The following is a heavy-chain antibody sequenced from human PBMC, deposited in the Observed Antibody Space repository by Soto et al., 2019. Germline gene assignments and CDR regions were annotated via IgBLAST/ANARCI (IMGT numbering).Heavy chain of an antibody. CDR1: GFTFSSYA. J-gene: IGHJ4*02. V-gene: IGHV3-23*01. CDR2: ISGSGSST. D-gene: IGHD4-17*01. Sequence: EVQLLESGGGLVQPGGSLRLSCAASGFTFSSYAMSWVRQAPGKGLEWVSAISGSGSSTYYADSVKGRFTISRDNSKNTLYLQMNSLRVEDTAVYYCAKXNEVYGDSAGYFDYWGQGTLVTVSS. CDR3: AKXNEVYGDSAGYFDY.